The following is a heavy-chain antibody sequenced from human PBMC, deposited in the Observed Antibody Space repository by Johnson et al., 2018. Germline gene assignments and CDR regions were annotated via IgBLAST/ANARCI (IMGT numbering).Heavy chain of an antibody. CDR2: IYYSGST. V-gene: IGHV4-59*01. D-gene: IGHD1-26*01. Sequence: QVQLQESGPGLVKPSETLSLTCTVSGGSISSYYWSWIRQPPGKGLEWIGYIYYSGSTNYNPSLKSRVTISVDTSKNQFSLKLSSVTAADTAGYYCARDDRGRYYYYGRDVWGQGTTVTVSS. J-gene: IGHJ6*02. CDR1: GGSISSYY. CDR3: ARDDRGRYYYYGRDV.